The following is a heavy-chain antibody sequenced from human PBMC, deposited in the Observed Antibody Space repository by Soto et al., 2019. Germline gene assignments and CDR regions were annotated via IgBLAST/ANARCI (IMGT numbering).Heavy chain of an antibody. D-gene: IGHD2-21*02. CDR3: AGDCGGDCTWYFDP. CDR1: GGSISSGGYY. J-gene: IGHJ2*01. V-gene: IGHV4-31*03. CDR2: IYYSGST. Sequence: QVQLQESGPGLVKPSQTLSLTCTVSGGSISSGGYYWSWIRQHPGKGLEWIGYIYYSGSTYYNPSLKSRVTIPVNTSKTQSSRKRSSVTAADTAVYDCAGDCGGDCTWYFDPWARAPWSLSPQ.